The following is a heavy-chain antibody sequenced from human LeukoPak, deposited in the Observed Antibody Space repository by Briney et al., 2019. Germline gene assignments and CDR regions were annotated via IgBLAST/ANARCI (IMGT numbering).Heavy chain of an antibody. Sequence: PGGSLRLSCAASGFTFSDYAMTWVRQAPGKGLEWVATISGSGVMTYYADSVKGRFTVSRDNSKNTLFLQMNCLRAEDTAVYYCGTLEDILTGFDYWGQGTLVTVSS. J-gene: IGHJ4*02. V-gene: IGHV3-23*01. D-gene: IGHD3-9*01. CDR1: GFTFSDYA. CDR2: ISGSGVMT. CDR3: GTLEDILTGFDY.